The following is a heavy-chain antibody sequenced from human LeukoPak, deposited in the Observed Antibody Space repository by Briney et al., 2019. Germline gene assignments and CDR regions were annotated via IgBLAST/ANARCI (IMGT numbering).Heavy chain of an antibody. CDR3: ARERGEQQTWDWYFDL. Sequence: GXSXKVSCKASGYTFTGYYMHWVRQAPGQGLEWMGWINPNSGGTNYAQKFQGRVTMTRDTSISTAYMEMSRLRSDDTAVYYCARERGEQQTWDWYFDLWGRGTLVTVXS. J-gene: IGHJ2*01. CDR2: INPNSGGT. CDR1: GYTFTGYY. D-gene: IGHD6-13*01. V-gene: IGHV1-2*02.